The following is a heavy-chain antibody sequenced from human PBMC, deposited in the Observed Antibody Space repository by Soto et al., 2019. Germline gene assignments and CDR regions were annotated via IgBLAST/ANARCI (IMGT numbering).Heavy chain of an antibody. CDR1: GFTFSSYS. CDR3: ASLGPWSGYYGSYYYYYYGMDV. CDR2: ISSSSSYI. J-gene: IGHJ6*02. D-gene: IGHD3-3*01. V-gene: IGHV3-21*01. Sequence: GSLRLSCAASGFTFSSYSMNWVRQAPGKGLEWVSSISSSSSYIYYADSVKGRFTISRDNAKNSLYLQMNSLRAEDTAVYYCASLGPWSGYYGSYYYYYYGMDVWGQGTTVTVSS.